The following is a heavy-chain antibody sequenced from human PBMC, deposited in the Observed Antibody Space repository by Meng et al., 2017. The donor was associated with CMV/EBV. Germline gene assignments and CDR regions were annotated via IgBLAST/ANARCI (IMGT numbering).Heavy chain of an antibody. CDR3: ARDDRSGSYYDYYYYGMDV. CDR1: GFTVSSNY. Sequence: GESLKISCAASGFTVSSNYMSWVRQAPGKGLEWVSLIYSDGTTYYADSVKGRFTISRDNAKNSLYLQMNSLRAEDTAVYYCARDDRSGSYYDYYYYGMDVWGQGTTVTVSS. CDR2: IYSDGTT. V-gene: IGHV3-66*01. J-gene: IGHJ6*02. D-gene: IGHD1-26*01.